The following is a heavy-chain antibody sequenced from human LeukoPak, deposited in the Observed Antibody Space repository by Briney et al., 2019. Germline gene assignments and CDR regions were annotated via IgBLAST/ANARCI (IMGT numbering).Heavy chain of an antibody. CDR2: ISWNSGSI. CDR1: GFTFDDYA. V-gene: IGHV3-9*01. CDR3: AKVPWSIVTTGTRVTLFDY. D-gene: IGHD6-13*01. J-gene: IGHJ4*02. Sequence: PGRSLRLSCAASGFTFDDYAMHWVRQAPGKGLEWVSGISWNSGSIGYADSVKGRFTVSRDNSKNTLYLQMNSLRAEDTAVYYCAKVPWSIVTTGTRVTLFDYWGQGTLVTVSS.